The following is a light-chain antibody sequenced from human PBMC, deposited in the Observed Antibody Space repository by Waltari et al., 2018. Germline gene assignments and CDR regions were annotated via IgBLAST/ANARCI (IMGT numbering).Light chain of an antibody. Sequence: SSEVTQDPAVSVALGQTVRITCQGDSPRTYYASWYQQKPGQAPFLVIYGKNNRPSGIPDRFSGSTSGNTTSLTITGAQAEDEADYYCASRDSSGNHVLFGGGTKLTVL. V-gene: IGLV3-19*01. CDR3: ASRDSSGNHVL. J-gene: IGLJ2*01. CDR2: GKN. CDR1: SPRTYY.